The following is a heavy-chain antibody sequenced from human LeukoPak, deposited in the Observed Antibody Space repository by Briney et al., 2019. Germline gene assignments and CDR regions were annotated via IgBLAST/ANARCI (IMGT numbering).Heavy chain of an antibody. V-gene: IGHV3-30*02. CDR2: IRYDGSNK. CDR3: ARDRVGATSYWYFDL. D-gene: IGHD1-26*01. Sequence: GGSLRLSCAASGFTFSSYGMHWVRQAPGKGLEWVAFIRYDGSNKYYADSVKGRFTISRDNSKNTLYLQTNSLRAEDTAVYYCARDRVGATSYWYFDLWGRGTLVTVSS. J-gene: IGHJ2*01. CDR1: GFTFSSYG.